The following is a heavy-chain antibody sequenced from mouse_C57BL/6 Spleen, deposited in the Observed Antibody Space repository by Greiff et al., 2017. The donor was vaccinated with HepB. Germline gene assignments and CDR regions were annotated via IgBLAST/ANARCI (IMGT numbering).Heavy chain of an antibody. CDR2: INPNNGGT. D-gene: IGHD2-4*01. CDR3: ARGGIYDYDAWFAY. Sequence: EVKLQESGPELVKPGASVKMSCKASGYTFTDYNMHWVKQSHGKSLEWIGYINPNNGGTSYNQKFKGKATLTVNKSSSTAYMELRSLTSEDSAVYYCARGGIYDYDAWFAYWGQGTLVTVSA. CDR1: GYTFTDYN. J-gene: IGHJ3*01. V-gene: IGHV1-22*01.